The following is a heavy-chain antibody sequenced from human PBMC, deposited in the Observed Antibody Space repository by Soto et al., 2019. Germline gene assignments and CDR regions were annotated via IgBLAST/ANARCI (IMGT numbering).Heavy chain of an antibody. CDR3: ARGGDSGSYYVLGNWFDP. CDR2: IIPIFGTA. CDR1: GGTFSSYA. Sequence: SVKVSCKASGGTFSSYAISWVRQAPGQGLEWMGGIIPIFGTANYAQKFQGRVTITADESTSTAYMELSSLRSEDTAVYYCARGGDSGSYYVLGNWFDPWGQGTLVTVPS. V-gene: IGHV1-69*13. D-gene: IGHD1-26*01. J-gene: IGHJ5*02.